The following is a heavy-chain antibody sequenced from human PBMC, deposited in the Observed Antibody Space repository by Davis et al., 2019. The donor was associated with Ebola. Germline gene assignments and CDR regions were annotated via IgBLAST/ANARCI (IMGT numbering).Heavy chain of an antibody. V-gene: IGHV1-18*01. CDR3: AGYSWGGGGFDP. Sequence: ASVKVSCKATGYTFTSYGIFWVRQAPGQGLEWMGWISGYNGNAYYAQNLQGRVTLTMDTSTRTAFMELRSLRSDDTAVYYCAGYSWGGGGFDPWGQGTLVTVSS. CDR1: GYTFTSYG. CDR2: ISGYNGNA. D-gene: IGHD3-16*01. J-gene: IGHJ5*02.